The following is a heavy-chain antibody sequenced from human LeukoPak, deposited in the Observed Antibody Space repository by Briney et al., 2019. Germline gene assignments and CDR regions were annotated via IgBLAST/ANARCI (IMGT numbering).Heavy chain of an antibody. CDR3: ARVGMKYGDGVGDYFDY. CDR1: GFTFSSYA. V-gene: IGHV3-30-3*01. CDR2: ISYDGSNK. Sequence: PGGSLRLSCAASGFTFSSYAMHWVRQAPGKGLEWVAVISYDGSNKYYADSVKGRFTISRDNSKNTLYLQMNSLRAEDTAVYYCARVGMKYGDGVGDYFDYWGQGTLVTVSS. D-gene: IGHD4-17*01. J-gene: IGHJ4*02.